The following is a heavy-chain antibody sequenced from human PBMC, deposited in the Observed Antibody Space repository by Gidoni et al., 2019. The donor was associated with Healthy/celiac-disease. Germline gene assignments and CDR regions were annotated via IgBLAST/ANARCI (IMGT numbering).Heavy chain of an antibody. D-gene: IGHD3-3*01. CDR2: INPNMGGT. Sequence: QVQLVQSGAEVKKPGASVKVSCKASGYTFTGYYRHWVRQAPGQGLEWMGWINPNMGGTNYAQKFQGWVTMTRDTSISTAYMELSRLRSDDTAVYYCARGQLVLRLLEWSHLYYFDYWGQGTLVTVSS. J-gene: IGHJ4*02. CDR1: GYTFTGYY. CDR3: ARGQLVLRLLEWSHLYYFDY. V-gene: IGHV1-2*04.